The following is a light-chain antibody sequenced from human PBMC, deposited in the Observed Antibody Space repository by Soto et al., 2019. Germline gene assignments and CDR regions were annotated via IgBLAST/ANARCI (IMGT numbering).Light chain of an antibody. CDR1: QEFSHA. V-gene: IGKV1-5*01. J-gene: IGKJ1*01. CDR2: DAS. CDR3: QQYHSYWT. Sequence: DIQMTQAPASVSTSVVDRVTITCRAIQEFSHALAWSPQNAGKAPNLLIYDASSLKSGVPQRFSGSGSGTEFTLTISSLQTDDFSTYYCQQYHSYWTFGQGTTVDIK.